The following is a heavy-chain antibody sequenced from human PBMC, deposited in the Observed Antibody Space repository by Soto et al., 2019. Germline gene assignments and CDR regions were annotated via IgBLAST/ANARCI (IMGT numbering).Heavy chain of an antibody. CDR2: ISGSGSSP. J-gene: IGHJ5*02. CDR1: GFSFTSYT. CDR3: ARYAYGLSSSSWYRGGWFDP. Sequence: EVQLLESGGGLGQPGGSLRLSCAASGFSFTSYTMAWVRQAPGKGLEWVSAISGSGSSPYYADSVKGRFTVSRDSSKDMVYLQMGSLRAEDTAVYYWARYAYGLSSSSWYRGGWFDPWGQGTLVAVPS. D-gene: IGHD6-13*01. V-gene: IGHV3-23*01.